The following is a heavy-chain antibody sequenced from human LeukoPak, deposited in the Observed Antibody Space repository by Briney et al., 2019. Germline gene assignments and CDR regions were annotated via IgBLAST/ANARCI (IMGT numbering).Heavy chain of an antibody. CDR1: GYTFTSYN. Sequence: ASVKVSCKASGYTFTSYNMHWVRQAPGQGLECMGIINPSGGSTSYAQKFQGRVTMTRDMSTSTVYMELSSLRSEDTAVYYCARGRYYYDSSGYFFDYWGQGTLVNVSS. CDR3: ARGRYYYDSSGYFFDY. D-gene: IGHD3-22*01. J-gene: IGHJ4*02. CDR2: INPSGGST. V-gene: IGHV1-46*01.